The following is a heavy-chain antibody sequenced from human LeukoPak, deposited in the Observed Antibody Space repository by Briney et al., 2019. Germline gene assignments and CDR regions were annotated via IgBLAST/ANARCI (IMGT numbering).Heavy chain of an antibody. Sequence: GGSLRLSCAASGFTFSSYGMHWARQLPGKGLVWVSRISPTGSTTSYADSVKGRFTVSRDNAKNTLYLQVNNLRAEDTAVYYCARGPNSNWSGLDFWGQGTLLTVSS. CDR3: ARGPNSNWSGLDF. V-gene: IGHV3-74*01. CDR1: GFTFSSYG. J-gene: IGHJ4*02. D-gene: IGHD6-6*01. CDR2: ISPTGSTT.